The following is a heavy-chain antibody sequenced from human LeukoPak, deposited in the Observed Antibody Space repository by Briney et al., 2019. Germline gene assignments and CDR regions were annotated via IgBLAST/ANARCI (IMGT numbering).Heavy chain of an antibody. Sequence: GGSLRLSCAASGFNFSDYSMNWVRQAPGKGLEWVSSISSGSNYIYYADSVKGRFTISRDNAKNSLYLQMNSLRAEDTAVYYCARAMRDSSGYPPDYWGQGTLVTVSS. D-gene: IGHD3-22*01. V-gene: IGHV3-21*01. CDR1: GFNFSDYS. J-gene: IGHJ4*02. CDR2: ISSGSNYI. CDR3: ARAMRDSSGYPPDY.